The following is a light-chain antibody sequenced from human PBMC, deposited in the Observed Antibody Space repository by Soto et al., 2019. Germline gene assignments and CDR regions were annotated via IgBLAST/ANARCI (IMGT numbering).Light chain of an antibody. Sequence: AVQMTQSPSSLSASLGDRVTITCRASQGIRNDLSWYQQKPGQAPKVLIYAASRLQTGVPSRFSGSGSGTDFTLTISSLQPEDFAAYYCLQEYNEPLTFGQGTKLEI. CDR2: AAS. CDR3: LQEYNEPLT. J-gene: IGKJ2*01. CDR1: QGIRND. V-gene: IGKV1-6*01.